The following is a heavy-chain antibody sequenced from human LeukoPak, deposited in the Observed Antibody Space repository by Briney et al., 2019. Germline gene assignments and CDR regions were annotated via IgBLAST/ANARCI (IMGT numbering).Heavy chain of an antibody. V-gene: IGHV4-59*01. D-gene: IGHD6-6*01. J-gene: IGHJ5*02. CDR1: GGSISSYY. CDR2: IYYSGST. CDR3: ARGGNPPSYNWFDP. Sequence: PSETLSLTCTVSGGSISSYYWSWIRQPPGKGLEWIGYIYYSGSTNYNPPLKSRVTISVDTSKNQFSLKLSSVTAADTAVYYCARGGNPPSYNWFDPWGQGTLVTVSS.